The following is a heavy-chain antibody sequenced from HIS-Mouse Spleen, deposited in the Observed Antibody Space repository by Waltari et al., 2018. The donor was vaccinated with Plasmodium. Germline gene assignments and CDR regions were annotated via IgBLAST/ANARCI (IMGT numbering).Heavy chain of an antibody. V-gene: IGHV3-7*01. CDR2: IKQDGSEK. J-gene: IGHJ2*01. CDR1: GFTFSSYW. CDR3: ASSWYWYFDL. Sequence: EVQLVESGGGLVQPGGSLRLSCAASGFTFSSYWMSWVRQAPGKGLEWVAKIKQDGSEKYYVASGKGRFTISRDNAKNSLYLQMNSLRAEDTAVYYCASSWYWYFDLWGRGTLVTVSS. D-gene: IGHD6-13*01.